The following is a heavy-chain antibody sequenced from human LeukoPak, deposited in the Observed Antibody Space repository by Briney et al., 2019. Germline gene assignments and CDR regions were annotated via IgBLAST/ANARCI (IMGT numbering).Heavy chain of an antibody. Sequence: SETLSLTCTVSGGSISSSSYYWGWIRQPPGKGLEWLGRIYYNGCTYYNPSLKCRVTISVDTSKKQFSLKLSSVTAADTAVYYCARVVDIVLMVYAIPPPLFDYWGQGTLVTVSS. CDR1: GGSISSSSYY. D-gene: IGHD2-8*01. J-gene: IGHJ4*02. CDR3: ARVVDIVLMVYAIPPPLFDY. V-gene: IGHV4-39*01. CDR2: IYYNGCT.